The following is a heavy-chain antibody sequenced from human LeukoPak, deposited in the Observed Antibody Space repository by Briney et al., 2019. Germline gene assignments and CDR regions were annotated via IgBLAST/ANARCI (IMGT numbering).Heavy chain of an antibody. V-gene: IGHV4-59*01. J-gene: IGHJ4*02. D-gene: IGHD3-16*01. CDR2: IYYSGST. CDR1: GGPISSNY. Sequence: PETPSLTCTVSGGPISSNYWSWIRQPPGKGLEWIGCIYYSGSTNYNPSLKSRVTISVDRPKNQFSLKLSSVTAADTAVYYCARGPPGGSYWGQGTLVIVSS. CDR3: ARGPPGGSY.